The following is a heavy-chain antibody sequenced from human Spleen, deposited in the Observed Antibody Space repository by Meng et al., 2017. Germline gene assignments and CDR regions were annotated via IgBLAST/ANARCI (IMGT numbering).Heavy chain of an antibody. CDR1: GFTFDDYG. CDR2: INWNGGST. V-gene: IGHV3-20*04. J-gene: IGHJ3*02. CDR3: AKDIVSGIAVAGTEFDAFDI. D-gene: IGHD6-19*01. Sequence: GSLRLSCAASGFTFDDYGMSWVRQAPGKGLEWVSGINWNGGSTGYADSVKGRFTISRDNAKNSLYLQMNSLRAEDMALYYCAKDIVSGIAVAGTEFDAFDIWGQGTMVTVSS.